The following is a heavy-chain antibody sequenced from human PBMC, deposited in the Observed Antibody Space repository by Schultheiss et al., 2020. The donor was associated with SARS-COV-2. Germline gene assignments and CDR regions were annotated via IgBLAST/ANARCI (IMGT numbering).Heavy chain of an antibody. CDR1: GGSISSSDYY. Sequence: SETLSLTCIVSGGSISSSDYYWAWIRQPPGKGLEWIGNIYYSGRAYYNPSLKSRVSISADTSKNQLYLKLNSVDAADTAVYYCARGSIAVAGNYDYWGQGTLVTVSS. CDR3: ARGSIAVAGNYDY. CDR2: IYYSGRA. V-gene: IGHV4-39*01. D-gene: IGHD6-19*01. J-gene: IGHJ4*02.